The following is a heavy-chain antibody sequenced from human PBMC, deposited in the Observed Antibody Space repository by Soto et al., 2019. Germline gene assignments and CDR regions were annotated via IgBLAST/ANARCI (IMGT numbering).Heavy chain of an antibody. CDR3: ARVSEVTTTPGPFDY. V-gene: IGHV1-69*02. CDR1: GGTFSSYT. CDR2: IIPILGIA. D-gene: IGHD4-17*01. Sequence: QVQLVQSGAEVKKPGSSVKVSCKASGGTFSSYTISWVRQAPGQGLEWMGRIIPILGIANYAQKFQGRVTITADKSTSTAYMELSSLRSEDTAVYYCARVSEVTTTPGPFDYWGQGTLVTVSS. J-gene: IGHJ4*02.